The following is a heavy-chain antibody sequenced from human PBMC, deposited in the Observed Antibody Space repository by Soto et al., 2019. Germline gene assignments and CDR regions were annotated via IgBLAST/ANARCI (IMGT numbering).Heavy chain of an antibody. V-gene: IGHV4-39*02. Sequence: PSETLSLTCTVSGDSICRRNYYWGWISQPPGKGLEWIGSIYVGGNIYYNPSLKKRVTRSVDTSKNLFSLKLTSVTASDTAVYYCAATSTFFRVRGRLGPCRQGTMVTASS. CDR1: GDSICRRNYY. CDR3: AATSTFFRVRGRLGP. CDR2: IYVGGNI. J-gene: IGHJ5*02. D-gene: IGHD3-3*01.